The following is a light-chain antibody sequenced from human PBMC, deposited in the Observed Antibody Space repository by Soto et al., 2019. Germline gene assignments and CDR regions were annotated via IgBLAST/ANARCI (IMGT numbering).Light chain of an antibody. CDR3: QQYGSSPPYT. CDR1: QSVSSSY. CDR2: GAS. Sequence: EIVLTQSPGTLSLSPGERATLSCRASQSVSSSYLAWYQQKPGQAPRLLIYGASSRATGIPARFSGSGSGTDFTLTISRLEPEDLAVSSCQQYGSSPPYTFGQGTKLEIK. J-gene: IGKJ2*01. V-gene: IGKV3-20*01.